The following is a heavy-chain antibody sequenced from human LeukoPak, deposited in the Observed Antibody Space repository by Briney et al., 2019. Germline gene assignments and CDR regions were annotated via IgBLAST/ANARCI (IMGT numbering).Heavy chain of an antibody. CDR2: IFPSGGEI. J-gene: IGHJ4*02. D-gene: IGHD5-12*01. CDR3: ARGPSGYHNT. CDR1: GFTFSTFA. Sequence: GGSLRLSCAASGFTFSTFAMIWVRQPPGKGLEWVSSIFPSGGEIHYADSVRGRFTISRDNSKNALYLQMNSLRAEDTAVYYCARGPSGYHNTGGQGTLVTVSS. V-gene: IGHV3-23*01.